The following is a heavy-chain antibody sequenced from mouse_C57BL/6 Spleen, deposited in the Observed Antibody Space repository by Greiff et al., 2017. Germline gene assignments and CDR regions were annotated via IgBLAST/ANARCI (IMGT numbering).Heavy chain of an antibody. Sequence: EVKLVESGGGLVKPGGSLKLPCAASGFTFSDYGLHWVRQAPEKGLEWVAYISIGRSTIYYADTVKGRFNILRDNAKNTLCVQMTSLRSEDTAMYYCARESDYDVFAYWGQGTLVTVSA. V-gene: IGHV5-17*01. J-gene: IGHJ3*01. CDR1: GFTFSDYG. CDR3: ARESDYDVFAY. CDR2: ISIGRSTI. D-gene: IGHD2-4*01.